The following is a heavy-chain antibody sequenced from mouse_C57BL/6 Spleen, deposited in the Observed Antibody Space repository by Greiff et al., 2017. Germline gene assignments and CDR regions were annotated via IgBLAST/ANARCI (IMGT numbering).Heavy chain of an antibody. D-gene: IGHD2-3*01. CDR2: IYPSDSET. V-gene: IGHV1-61*01. CDR3: ARDFYDGGAMDY. J-gene: IGHJ4*01. Sequence: QVQLQQPGAELVRPGSSVKLSCKASGYTFTSYWMDWVKQRPGQGLEWIGNIYPSDSETHYNQKFKDKATLTVDKSSSTAYMQLSSLTSEDSAVYYCARDFYDGGAMDYWGQGTSVTASS. CDR1: GYTFTSYW.